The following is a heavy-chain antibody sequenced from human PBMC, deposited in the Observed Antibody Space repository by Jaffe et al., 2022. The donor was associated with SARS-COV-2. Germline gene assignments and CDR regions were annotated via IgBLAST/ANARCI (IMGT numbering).Heavy chain of an antibody. D-gene: IGHD7-27*01. CDR2: IYWDDDK. Sequence: QITLKESGPTLVKPTQTLTLTCTFSGFSLSTSGVGVGWIRQPPGKALEWLALIYWDDDKRYSPSLKSRLTITKDTSKNQVVLTMTNMDPVDTATYYCAHRLNWGIYYYYGMDVWGQGTTVTVSS. CDR3: AHRLNWGIYYYYGMDV. CDR1: GFSLSTSGVG. V-gene: IGHV2-5*02. J-gene: IGHJ6*02.